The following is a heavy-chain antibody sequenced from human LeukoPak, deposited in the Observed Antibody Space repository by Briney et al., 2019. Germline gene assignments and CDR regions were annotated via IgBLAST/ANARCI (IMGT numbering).Heavy chain of an antibody. V-gene: IGHV3-74*01. CDR3: AKGRRYNLLTGYYVSEVDP. CDR2: INSDGSST. Sequence: GGSLRLSCAASGFTFSSYWMHWVRQAPGKGLVWVSRINSDGSSTSYADSVKGRFTISRDNSKNTLFLQMNSLRPEDTAMYYCAKGRRYNLLTGYYVSEVDPWGQGTLVTVSS. CDR1: GFTFSSYW. D-gene: IGHD3-9*01. J-gene: IGHJ5*02.